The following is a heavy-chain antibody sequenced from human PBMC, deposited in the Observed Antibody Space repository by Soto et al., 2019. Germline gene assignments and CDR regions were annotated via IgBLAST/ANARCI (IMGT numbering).Heavy chain of an antibody. CDR2: MNPNSGNT. CDR3: ARGSDCSSTSCYYYYYDYMDV. V-gene: IGHV1-8*01. J-gene: IGHJ6*03. Sequence: ASVKVSCKASGYTFTSYDINWVRQATGQGLEWMGWMNPNSGNTGYAQKFQGRVTMTRNTSISTAYMELSSLRSEDTAVYYCARGSDCSSTSCYYYYYDYMDVWGKGTTVTVSS. CDR1: GYTFTSYD. D-gene: IGHD2-2*01.